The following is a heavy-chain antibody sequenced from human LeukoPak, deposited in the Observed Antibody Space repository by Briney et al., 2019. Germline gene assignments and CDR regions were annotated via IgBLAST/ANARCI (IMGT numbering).Heavy chain of an antibody. V-gene: IGHV3-48*03. CDR1: GFHFNSAA. CDR3: ARVHYNTAMVDIDY. Sequence: GGSLRLSCAASGFHFNSAAMTWVRQAPGKGLEWISYISSSGSTIYYADSVKGRFTISRDNGKNSLYLQMNSLRAEDTAVYYCARVHYNTAMVDIDYWGQGTLVTVSS. CDR2: ISSSGSTI. D-gene: IGHD5-18*01. J-gene: IGHJ4*02.